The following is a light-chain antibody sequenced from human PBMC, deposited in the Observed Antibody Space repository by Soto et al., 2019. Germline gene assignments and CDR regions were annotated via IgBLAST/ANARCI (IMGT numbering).Light chain of an antibody. V-gene: IGKV1-5*03. CDR2: QAS. J-gene: IGKJ1*01. Sequence: DIQMTQSPSTLSASVGDRVSITCRARQSISRQLAWYQQKPGKAPNLLIYQASNLETGVPSRFTGSGSGTEFTLTISSLQPDYLAYYYCLQYQSYWTFGQGTKVEVK. CDR1: QSISRQ. CDR3: LQYQSYWT.